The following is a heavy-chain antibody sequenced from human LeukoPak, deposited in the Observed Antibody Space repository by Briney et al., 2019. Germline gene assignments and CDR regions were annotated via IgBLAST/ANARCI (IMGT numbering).Heavy chain of an antibody. Sequence: GESLKISCKDSGYSFTTYWIGWVRQMPGKGLEWMGIIYPGDSDTRYSPSFQGQVTISADKSISTAYLQWSSLKASDTAMYCCARQPPSSIAAAGPYFDYWGQGTLVTVSS. J-gene: IGHJ4*02. CDR3: ARQPPSSIAAAGPYFDY. CDR1: GYSFTTYW. CDR2: IYPGDSDT. D-gene: IGHD6-13*01. V-gene: IGHV5-51*01.